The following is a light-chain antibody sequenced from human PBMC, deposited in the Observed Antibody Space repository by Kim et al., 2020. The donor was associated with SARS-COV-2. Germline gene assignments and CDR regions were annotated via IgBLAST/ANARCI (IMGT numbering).Light chain of an antibody. CDR1: QSVSSY. J-gene: IGKJ4*01. Sequence: LSPGERATLSCRASQSVSSYLAWYQQKPGQAPRLLIYEASNRATGIPARFSGSGSGTDFTLTISSLEPEDFAVYYCQQHSNWPPTFGGGTKVDIK. CDR3: QQHSNWPPT. CDR2: EAS. V-gene: IGKV3-11*01.